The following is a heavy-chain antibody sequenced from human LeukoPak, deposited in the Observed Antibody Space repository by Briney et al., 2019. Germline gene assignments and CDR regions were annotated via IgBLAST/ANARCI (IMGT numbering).Heavy chain of an antibody. V-gene: IGHV3-21*01. J-gene: IGHJ6*03. Sequence: GGSLRLSCAASGFTFSSYSMNWVRQAPGKGLEWVSSISSSSSYVYYADSVKGRFTISRDNAKNSLYLQMNSLRAEDTAVYYCARDRLFYYYYMDVWGKGTTVTISS. CDR1: GFTFSSYS. CDR3: ARDRLFYYYYMDV. D-gene: IGHD6-25*01. CDR2: ISSSSSYV.